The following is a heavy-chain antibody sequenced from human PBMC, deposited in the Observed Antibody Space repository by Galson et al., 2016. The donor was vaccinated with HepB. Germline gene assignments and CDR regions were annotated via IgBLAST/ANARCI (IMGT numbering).Heavy chain of an antibody. CDR2: INPDSGDT. CDR3: ASARVLLSGDAYYYALDG. V-gene: IGHV1-2*04. CDR1: RFTFTAYY. J-gene: IGHJ6*02. D-gene: IGHD2/OR15-2a*01. Sequence: SVKVSCKASRFTFTAYYINWVRQAPGQGLEWMGWINPDSGDTKYAQRFQGWVSMTRDTSISTAYMEVNSLTFNDTAVYYCASARVLLSGDAYYYALDGWGQGTTVIVSS.